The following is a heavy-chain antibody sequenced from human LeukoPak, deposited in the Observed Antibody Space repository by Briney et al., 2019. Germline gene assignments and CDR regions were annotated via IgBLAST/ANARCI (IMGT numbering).Heavy chain of an antibody. CDR3: ARALSGCVLCFDY. Sequence: ASVKVSCKASGYTFTGYDINWVRQATGQGVEWMGWMSPNSGNTGYAQKFQGRVTMTRDTSMSTAYMELSTLSSDDTAVYYCARALSGCVLCFDYWGQGSLVTVSS. J-gene: IGHJ4*02. V-gene: IGHV1-8*01. D-gene: IGHD6-19*01. CDR2: MSPNSGNT. CDR1: GYTFTGYD.